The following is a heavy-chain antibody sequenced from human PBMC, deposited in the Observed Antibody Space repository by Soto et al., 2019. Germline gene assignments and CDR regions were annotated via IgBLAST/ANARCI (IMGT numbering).Heavy chain of an antibody. Sequence: SETLSLTCTVSGASINSGDYHWTWIRQFPGKGLEWIGGIYYSASTYYNPSLVSRITISLDTSKHQFSLKLTPVTAADTAVYYCARDSRTPSGGMDVWGQGTTVTVSS. CDR3: ARDSRTPSGGMDV. V-gene: IGHV4-30-4*01. CDR2: IYYSAST. J-gene: IGHJ6*02. CDR1: GASINSGDYH.